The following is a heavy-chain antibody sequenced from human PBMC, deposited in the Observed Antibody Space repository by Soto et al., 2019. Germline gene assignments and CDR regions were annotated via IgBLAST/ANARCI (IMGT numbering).Heavy chain of an antibody. CDR2: IYNSGGT. V-gene: IGHV4-59*01. CDR3: ASVLIAATGTDFFDY. Sequence: QVQLQESGPGLVKPSETLSLTCTVSGGSISSYYWSWIRQPPGKGLEWIGNIYNSGGTNYNPSLKSRVTISVDTSKNQFSLKLSSVIAADTAVYYCASVLIAATGTDFFDYWGQATLVTVSS. J-gene: IGHJ4*02. D-gene: IGHD6-13*01. CDR1: GGSISSYY.